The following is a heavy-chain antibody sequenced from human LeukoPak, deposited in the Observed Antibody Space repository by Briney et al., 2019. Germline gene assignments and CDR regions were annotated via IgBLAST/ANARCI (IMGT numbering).Heavy chain of an antibody. CDR2: INHSGST. V-gene: IGHV4-34*01. Sequence: SETLSLTCAVYGGSFSGYYWSWIRQPPGKGLEWIGEINHSGSTNYNPSLKSRVTISVDTSKNQFSLKLSSVTAADTAVYYCARVPAHCSGGSCYSRAFDIWGQGTKVTVSS. CDR1: GGSFSGYY. CDR3: ARVPAHCSGGSCYSRAFDI. D-gene: IGHD2-15*01. J-gene: IGHJ3*02.